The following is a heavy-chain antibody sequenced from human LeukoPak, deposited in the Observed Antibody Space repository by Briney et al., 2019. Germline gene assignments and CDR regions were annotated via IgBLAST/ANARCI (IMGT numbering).Heavy chain of an antibody. Sequence: PGGSLRLSCAASGFTFSSYGMHWVRQAPCKGLEWVAVIWYDGSNKYYADSVKGRFTISRDNSKNTLYLQMNSLRAEDTAVYYCAKDGLPRRDNKYYFDYWGQGTLVTVSS. J-gene: IGHJ4*02. CDR3: AKDGLPRRDNKYYFDY. CDR2: IWYDGSNK. V-gene: IGHV3-33*06. CDR1: GFTFSSYG. D-gene: IGHD5-12*01.